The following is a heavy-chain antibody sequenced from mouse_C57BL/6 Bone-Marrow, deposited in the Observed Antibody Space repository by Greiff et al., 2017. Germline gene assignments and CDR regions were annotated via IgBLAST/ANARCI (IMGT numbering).Heavy chain of an antibody. CDR1: GFTFSSYG. J-gene: IGHJ4*01. CDR2: ISSGGSYT. V-gene: IGHV5-6*02. Sequence: ESGGDLVKPGGSLKLSCAASGFTFSSYGMSWVRQTPDKRLEWVATISSGGSYTYYPDSVKGRFTISRDNAKNTLYLQMSRLKSEDTAMYYCARRGTFYYAMDYWGQGTSVTVSS. CDR3: ARRGTFYYAMDY.